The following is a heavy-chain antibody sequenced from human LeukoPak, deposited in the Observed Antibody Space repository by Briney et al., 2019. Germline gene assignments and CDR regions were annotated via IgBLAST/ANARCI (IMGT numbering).Heavy chain of an antibody. CDR3: ARDRSIVVVPAAIGNWFDP. CDR1: GYTFTSYG. CDR2: ISAYNGNT. J-gene: IGHJ5*02. D-gene: IGHD2-2*02. V-gene: IGHV1-18*01. Sequence: ASVKVSCKASGYTFTSYGISWVRQAPGQGLEWMGWISAYNGNTNYAQKLQGRVTMNTDTSTSTAYMELRSLRSDDTAVYYCARDRSIVVVPAAIGNWFDPWGQGTLVTVSS.